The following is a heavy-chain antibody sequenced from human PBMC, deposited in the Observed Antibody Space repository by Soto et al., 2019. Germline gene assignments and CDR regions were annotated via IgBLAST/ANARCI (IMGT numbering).Heavy chain of an antibody. V-gene: IGHV4-61*01. Sequence: SETLSLTCTVSGGSVSSGSYYWSWIRQPPGKGLEWIGYIYYSGSTNYNPSLKSRVTISVDTSKNQFSLKLSSVTAADTAVYYCARETKYYDFWSGYVNYYYYGMDVWGQGTTVTGS. CDR2: IYYSGST. J-gene: IGHJ6*02. CDR3: ARETKYYDFWSGYVNYYYYGMDV. CDR1: GGSVSSGSYY. D-gene: IGHD3-3*01.